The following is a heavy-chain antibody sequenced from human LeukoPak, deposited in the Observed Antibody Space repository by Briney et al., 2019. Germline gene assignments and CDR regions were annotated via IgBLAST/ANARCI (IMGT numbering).Heavy chain of an antibody. CDR2: IYTIVRT. Sequence: PSETLSLTCTVAGGSPSSYYWSWIRQPAGKGLEWIGRIYTIVRTNYHPSLKSRVNMSVDTSNNQFSLKLSSVTAADTAVYYCARDRDMITFGGVICAPNDAFDIWGQGTMVNVSS. J-gene: IGHJ3*02. V-gene: IGHV4-4*07. D-gene: IGHD3-16*02. CDR3: ARDRDMITFGGVICAPNDAFDI. CDR1: GGSPSSYY.